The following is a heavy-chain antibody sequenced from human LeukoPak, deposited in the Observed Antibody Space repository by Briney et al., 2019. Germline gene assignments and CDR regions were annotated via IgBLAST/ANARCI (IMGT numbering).Heavy chain of an antibody. V-gene: IGHV5-51*01. Sequence: GESLMISCKGSGYSFTSYWIGWVRQMPGKGLEWMGIIYPGDSDTRYSPSFQGQVTISADKSITTAYLQWSSLKASDTAMYYCARGDDSSGYYPGGYFDYWGQGTLVTVSS. J-gene: IGHJ4*02. D-gene: IGHD3-22*01. CDR1: GYSFTSYW. CDR3: ARGDDSSGYYPGGYFDY. CDR2: IYPGDSDT.